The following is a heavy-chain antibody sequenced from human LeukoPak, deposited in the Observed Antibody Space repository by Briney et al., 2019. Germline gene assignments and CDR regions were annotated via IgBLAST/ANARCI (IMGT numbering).Heavy chain of an antibody. CDR3: ARDLRGGYYGY. CDR1: GGTSSSYA. V-gene: IGHV1-69*04. D-gene: IGHD3-3*01. CDR2: IIPIFGIA. Sequence: GASVKVSCKASGGTSSSYAISWVRQAPGQGLEWMGRIIPIFGIASYAQKFQGRVTITADKSTSTAYMELSSLRSEDTAVYYCARDLRGGYYGYWGQGTLVTVSS. J-gene: IGHJ4*02.